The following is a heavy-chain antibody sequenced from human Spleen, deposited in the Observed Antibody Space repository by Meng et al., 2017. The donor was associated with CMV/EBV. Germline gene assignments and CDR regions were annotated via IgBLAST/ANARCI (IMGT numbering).Heavy chain of an antibody. CDR2: ISYDGSNK. D-gene: IGHD4-17*01. Sequence: GGSLRLSCAASGFTFSSYAMHWVRQAPGKGLEWVAVISYDGSNKYYADSVKGRFTISRDNSKNTLYLQMNSLRAGDTAVYYCARTPYGDYAAPAYYFDYWGQGTLVTVSS. CDR3: ARTPYGDYAAPAYYFDY. CDR1: GFTFSSYA. V-gene: IGHV3-30*04. J-gene: IGHJ4*02.